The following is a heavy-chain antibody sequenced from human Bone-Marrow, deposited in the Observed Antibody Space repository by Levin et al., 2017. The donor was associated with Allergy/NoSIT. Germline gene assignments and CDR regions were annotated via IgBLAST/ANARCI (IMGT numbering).Heavy chain of an antibody. CDR3: ARDRYSSSTHFDS. J-gene: IGHJ4*02. Sequence: PGGSLRLSCAASGIVFSNFAMHWVRQAPGKGLEWVAGVSDDGRDKYYAASVKGRFTISRDNSRNTFYLQMNTLTTEDTAVFYCARDRYSSSTHFDSWGQGTLVTVSS. V-gene: IGHV3-30*03. D-gene: IGHD6-6*01. CDR1: GIVFSNFA. CDR2: VSDDGRDK.